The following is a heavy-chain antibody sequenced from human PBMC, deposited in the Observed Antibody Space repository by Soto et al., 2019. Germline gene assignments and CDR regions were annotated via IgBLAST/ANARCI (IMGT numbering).Heavy chain of an antibody. D-gene: IGHD6-13*01. CDR2: INPNSGGT. J-gene: IGHJ4*02. V-gene: IGHV1-2*04. CDR3: ARRYGSRRWVFAY. CDR1: GYTFTGYY. Sequence: GASVKVSCKSSGYTFTGYYMHWVRQAPGQGLEWMGWINPNSGGTNYAQKFQGWVTMTRDTSISTAYMELSRLRSDDTAVYYCARRYGSRRWVFAYWGQGTLVTVSS.